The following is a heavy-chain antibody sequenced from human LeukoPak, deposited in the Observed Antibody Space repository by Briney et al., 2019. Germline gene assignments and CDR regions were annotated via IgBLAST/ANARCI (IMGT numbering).Heavy chain of an antibody. D-gene: IGHD4-23*01. CDR2: IYYSGST. Sequence: LETLSLTCTVSGGSISSYYWSWIRQPPGKGLEWIGYIYYSGSTNYNPSLKSRVTISVDTSKNQFSLKLSSVTAADTAVYYCARLVYGGAYFDSWGQGTLVTVSS. CDR3: ARLVYGGAYFDS. V-gene: IGHV4-59*08. J-gene: IGHJ4*02. CDR1: GGSISSYY.